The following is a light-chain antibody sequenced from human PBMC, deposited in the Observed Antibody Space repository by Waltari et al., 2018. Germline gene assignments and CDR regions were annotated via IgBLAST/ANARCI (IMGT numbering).Light chain of an antibody. CDR3: QQFNRYPIA. V-gene: IGKV1-9*01. J-gene: IGKJ5*01. CDR1: QGISSS. CDR2: AAS. Sequence: DIQLTQSPSFLSASVGDRVTITCRASQGISSSLAWYHQKPGKAPKLLIYAASTLQSGVPSRFSGSGSGTEFTLTISSLQPEDIATYDCQQFNRYPIAFGQGTRLEIK.